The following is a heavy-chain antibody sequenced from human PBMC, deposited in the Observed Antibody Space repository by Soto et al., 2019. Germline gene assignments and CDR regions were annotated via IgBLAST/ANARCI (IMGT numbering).Heavy chain of an antibody. J-gene: IGHJ4*02. V-gene: IGHV4-39*01. Sequence: NPSETLSLTCTVSGGSISSSSYYWGWIRQPPGKGLEWIGSIYYSGNTYYNPSLKSRVTISVDTSKNQFSLKLSSVTAADTAVYYCARHSADRDGYYDIGPFDYWGQGTLVTVSS. CDR3: ARHSADRDGYYDIGPFDY. CDR2: IYYSGNT. CDR1: GGSISSSSYY. D-gene: IGHD1-26*01.